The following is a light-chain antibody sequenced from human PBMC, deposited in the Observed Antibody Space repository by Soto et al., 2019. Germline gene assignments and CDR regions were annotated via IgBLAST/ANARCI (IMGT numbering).Light chain of an antibody. CDR2: AAS. CDR3: QQSYGSPPFT. J-gene: IGKJ3*01. Sequence: DIQMTQSPSALSASVGDRVTITCRASQNIDIYLHWYRQKPGKAPGLLIFAASSVPSEVPSRFSGSGSGTDFTPAISSLQPEDVSTYYCQQSYGSPPFTFGPGTKVDIK. V-gene: IGKV1-39*01. CDR1: QNIDIY.